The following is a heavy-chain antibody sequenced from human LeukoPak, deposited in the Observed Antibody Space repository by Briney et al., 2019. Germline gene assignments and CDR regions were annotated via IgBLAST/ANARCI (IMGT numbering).Heavy chain of an antibody. V-gene: IGHV1-2*06. Sequence: ASVKVSCKASGYTLTAYYIYWVRQAPGQGREWMGRINPNSGGTDYAQNFQGRVTMTRDTSISTACMELSRLRSDDTAVYYCARGYCCGGTCYLLVKWLDPWRQGPLVTVSS. D-gene: IGHD2-15*01. CDR3: ARGYCCGGTCYLLVKWLDP. CDR2: INPNSGGT. J-gene: IGHJ5*02. CDR1: GYTLTAYY.